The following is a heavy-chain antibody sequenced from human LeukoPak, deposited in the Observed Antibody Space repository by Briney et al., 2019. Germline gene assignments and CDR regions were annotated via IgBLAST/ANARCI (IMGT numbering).Heavy chain of an antibody. Sequence: VASVKVSYKASGGTFSSYAISWVRQAPGQGLEWMGRIIPILGIANYAQKFQGRVTITADKSTSTAYMELSSLRSEDTAVYYCMYYYDSSPLAPFDYWGQGTLVTVSS. CDR1: GGTFSSYA. V-gene: IGHV1-69*04. J-gene: IGHJ4*02. CDR2: IIPILGIA. CDR3: MYYYDSSPLAPFDY. D-gene: IGHD3-22*01.